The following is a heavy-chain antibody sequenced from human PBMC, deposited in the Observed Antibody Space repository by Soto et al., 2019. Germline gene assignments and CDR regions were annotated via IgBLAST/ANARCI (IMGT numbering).Heavy chain of an antibody. J-gene: IGHJ4*02. Sequence: QVQLVESGGGVVQPGRSLRLSCAASGFTFSSYGMHWVRQAPGKGLEWVAVISYDGSNKYYADSVKGRFTISRDNSKNTLYLQMNSLRAEDTAVYYCATTQAGYCSGGSCYSFDYWGQGTLVTVSS. CDR2: ISYDGSNK. D-gene: IGHD2-15*01. V-gene: IGHV3-30*03. CDR1: GFTFSSYG. CDR3: ATTQAGYCSGGSCYSFDY.